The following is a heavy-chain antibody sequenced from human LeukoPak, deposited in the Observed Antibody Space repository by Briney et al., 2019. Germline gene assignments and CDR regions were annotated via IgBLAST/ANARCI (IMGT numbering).Heavy chain of an antibody. CDR1: GFTFSSYA. CDR2: ISGSGDST. J-gene: IGHJ6*02. V-gene: IGHV3-23*01. Sequence: GGSLRLSCAASGFTFSSYAMSWVRHAPGKGLEWVSGISGSGDSTYYADSVKGRFTISRDNSKNTLYLQMNSLRAEDTAVYYCAKGITIFGVVRAGYGMDVWGQGTTVTVSS. D-gene: IGHD3-3*01. CDR3: AKGITIFGVVRAGYGMDV.